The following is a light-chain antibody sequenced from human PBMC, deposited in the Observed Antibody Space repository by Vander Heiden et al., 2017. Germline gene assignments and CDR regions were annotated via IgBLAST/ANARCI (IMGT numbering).Light chain of an antibody. J-gene: IGLJ2*01. CDR3: QVWDSNSDHVV. V-gene: IGLV3-21*02. Sequence: SYVLTQQPSVSVAPGQTARIACGGNNIASKRVHWYQQKAGQAPVLVVYDDTDRPSGIPERFSGSNSGNTATLTISRVEAGDEADYYCQVWDSNSDHVVFGGGTKVTVL. CDR1: NIASKR. CDR2: DDT.